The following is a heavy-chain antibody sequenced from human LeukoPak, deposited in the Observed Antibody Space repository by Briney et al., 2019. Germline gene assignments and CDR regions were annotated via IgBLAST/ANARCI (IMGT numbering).Heavy chain of an antibody. CDR3: ASLPVMVQGSYLYFDY. CDR1: GYSISSGYY. Sequence: SETLSLTCTVSGYSISSGYYWGWIRQPPGKGLEWIGRIYHSGSTYYNPSHKSRVTISVDTSTNQFSLKLSSVTAADTAVYYCASLPVMVQGSYLYFDYWGQGTLVTVSS. D-gene: IGHD3-10*01. J-gene: IGHJ4*02. V-gene: IGHV4-38-2*02. CDR2: IYHSGST.